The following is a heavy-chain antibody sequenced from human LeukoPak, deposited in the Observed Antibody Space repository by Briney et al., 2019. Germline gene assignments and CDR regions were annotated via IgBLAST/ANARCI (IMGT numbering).Heavy chain of an antibody. CDR3: ATFGGNYVFDY. Sequence: PSQTLSLTCRVAAASTNRSSKYWGWLRHSPGKGLEWIGGVYYSGCTDYNSSLKSRVTISVDTAKNHCSLKLSSVTAADTAVDYCATFGGNYVFDYWGQGTRVTVAS. J-gene: IGHJ4*02. CDR2: VYYSGCT. D-gene: IGHD1-26*01. V-gene: IGHV4-39*02. CDR1: AASTNRSSKY.